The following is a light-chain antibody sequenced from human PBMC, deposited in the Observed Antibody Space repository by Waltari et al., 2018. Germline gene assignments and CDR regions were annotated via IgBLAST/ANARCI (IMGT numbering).Light chain of an antibody. Sequence: DIQMTQSPSTLSASVGDRVTITCRASQSISSWLAWYQQKPGKAPKLLTYTASSLESGVPSRFSGSGSGTEFTLTISSLQPDDFATYYCQQYNSFTWTFGQGTKVEIK. J-gene: IGKJ1*01. CDR3: QQYNSFTWT. V-gene: IGKV1-5*03. CDR2: TAS. CDR1: QSISSW.